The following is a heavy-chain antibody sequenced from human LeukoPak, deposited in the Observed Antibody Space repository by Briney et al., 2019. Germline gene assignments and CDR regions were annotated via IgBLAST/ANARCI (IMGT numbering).Heavy chain of an antibody. V-gene: IGHV6-1*01. CDR3: ARDPGGAAGTTFDY. CDR1: GDSVSSNSAA. D-gene: IGHD6-13*01. CDR2: TYYRSKWYN. Sequence: SQTLSLTCAISGDSVSSNSAAWNWIRQSLSRGLEWLGRTYYRSKWYNDYAVSVKSRITINPDTSKNQLSLQLNSVTPEDTAVYYCARDPGGAAGTTFDYWGQGTLVTVSS. J-gene: IGHJ4*02.